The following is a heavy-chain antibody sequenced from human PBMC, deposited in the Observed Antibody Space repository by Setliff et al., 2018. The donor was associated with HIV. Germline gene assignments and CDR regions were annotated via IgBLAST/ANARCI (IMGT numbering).Heavy chain of an antibody. Sequence: SETLSLTCTVSGGSISSDTFYWSWIRQHAGKGLEWIGHVYARGNTNYNPSLKSRVTISVDTSKSQFSLKLSSVTAADTAVYYCGRLSETAMASFDSWGQGTLVTVSS. CDR2: VYARGNT. CDR1: GGSISSDTFY. J-gene: IGHJ4*02. V-gene: IGHV4-61*09. D-gene: IGHD5-18*01. CDR3: GRLSETAMASFDS.